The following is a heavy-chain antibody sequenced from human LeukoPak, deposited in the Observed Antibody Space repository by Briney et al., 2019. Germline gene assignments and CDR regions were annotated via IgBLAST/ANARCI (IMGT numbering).Heavy chain of an antibody. CDR1: GFTVSSYS. CDR3: APVTGDYYYGMDV. V-gene: IGHV3-21*01. CDR2: ISSSSSYI. J-gene: IGHJ6*02. Sequence: GGSLRLSCAASGFTVSSYSMNWVRQAPGKGLEWVSSISSSSSYIYYADSVKGRFTISRDNAKNSLYLQMNSLRAEDTAVYYCAPVTGDYYYGMDVWGQGTTVTVSS. D-gene: IGHD4-11*01.